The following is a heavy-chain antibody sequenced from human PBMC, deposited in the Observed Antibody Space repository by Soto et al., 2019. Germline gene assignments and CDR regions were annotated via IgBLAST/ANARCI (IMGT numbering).Heavy chain of an antibody. CDR3: GRERNFDFWRQALDV. V-gene: IGHV1-8*02. CDR2: MGPNSGVA. D-gene: IGHD3-3*01. Sequence: QVHLVQSGAEVRKPGASVKVSCKAFGYTFTTNDITWVRQAPGQGLEWLGWMGPNSGVAGYAQEFQARLIMTRDTSTSTAHMELSGLTSEDTAVYYCGRERNFDFWRQALDVWGQGTTVIVSS. J-gene: IGHJ6*02. CDR1: GYTFTTND.